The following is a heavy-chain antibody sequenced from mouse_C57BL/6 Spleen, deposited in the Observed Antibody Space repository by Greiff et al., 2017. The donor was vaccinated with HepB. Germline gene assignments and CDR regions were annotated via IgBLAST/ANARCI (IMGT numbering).Heavy chain of an antibody. CDR2: INPNNGGT. V-gene: IGHV1-18*01. CDR3: ARGRYGNRYYYAMDY. Sequence: EVQLQQSGPELVKPGASVKIPCKASGYTFTDYNMDWVKQSHGKSLEWIGDINPNNGGTIYNQKFKGKATLTVDKSSSTAYMEIRSLTSEDTAVYYCARGRYGNRYYYAMDYWGQGTSVTVSS. D-gene: IGHD2-1*01. CDR1: GYTFTDYN. J-gene: IGHJ4*01.